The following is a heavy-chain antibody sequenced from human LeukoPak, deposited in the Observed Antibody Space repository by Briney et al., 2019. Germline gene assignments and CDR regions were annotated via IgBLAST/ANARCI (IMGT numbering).Heavy chain of an antibody. CDR3: AKDIGSGWYSDAFDI. V-gene: IGHV3-21*04. D-gene: IGHD6-19*01. Sequence: GRSLRLSCAASGFTFNSYSMNWVRQAPGKGLEWVSSISGSNSYIYYADSMKGRFTISRDNAKNSLYLQMNSLRAEDMALYYCAKDIGSGWYSDAFDIWGQGTMVTVSS. CDR2: ISGSNSYI. CDR1: GFTFNSYS. J-gene: IGHJ3*02.